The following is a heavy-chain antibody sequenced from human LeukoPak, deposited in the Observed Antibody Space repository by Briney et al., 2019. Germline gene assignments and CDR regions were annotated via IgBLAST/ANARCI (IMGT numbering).Heavy chain of an antibody. J-gene: IGHJ4*02. CDR2: IHFNGSST. D-gene: IGHD3-10*01. V-gene: IGHV3-74*01. Sequence: GGSLRLSCAASGFTFSRYWMHWVRQAPGKGLVWVSRIHFNGSSTTYADSVKGRFTISRDNAKNSLYLQMNSLRAEDTAVYFCARASGIDYWGQGTLVTVSS. CDR3: ARASGIDY. CDR1: GFTFSRYW.